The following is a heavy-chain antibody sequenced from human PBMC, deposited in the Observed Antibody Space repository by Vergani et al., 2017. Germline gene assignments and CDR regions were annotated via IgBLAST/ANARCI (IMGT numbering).Heavy chain of an antibody. Sequence: EVQLLESGGGSVQPGESLRLSCVASGFRFREHGMNWVRQAPGKGLEWVSGISGHDHRTLYADSVKGRFIISRDDSKNTLYLQMNSLRAEDTAVYYCAKEDWQSNYAEKRGIDYWGQGTLVTVSS. D-gene: IGHD4-11*01. CDR2: ISGHDHRT. J-gene: IGHJ4*02. V-gene: IGHV3-23*01. CDR3: AKEDWQSNYAEKRGIDY. CDR1: GFRFREHG.